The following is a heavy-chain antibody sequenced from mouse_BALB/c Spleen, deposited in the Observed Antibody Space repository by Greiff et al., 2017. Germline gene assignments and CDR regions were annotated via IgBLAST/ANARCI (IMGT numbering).Heavy chain of an antibody. Sequence: DVKLQESGPDLVKPSQSLSLTCTVTGYSITSGYSWHWIRQFPGNKLEWMGYIHYSGSTNYNPSLKSRISITRDTSKNQFFLQLNSVTTEDTATYYCAIYYDYEDWFAYWGQGTLVTVSA. J-gene: IGHJ3*01. CDR2: IHYSGST. V-gene: IGHV3-1*02. CDR3: AIYYDYEDWFAY. D-gene: IGHD2-4*01. CDR1: GYSITSGYS.